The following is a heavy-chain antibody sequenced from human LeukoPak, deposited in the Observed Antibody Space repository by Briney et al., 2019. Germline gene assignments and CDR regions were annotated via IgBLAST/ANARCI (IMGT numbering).Heavy chain of an antibody. J-gene: IGHJ5*02. CDR3: ARSEHIAAAGMSWFDP. CDR1: GGSISGYF. V-gene: IGHV4-4*07. D-gene: IGHD6-13*01. CDR2: IYTSGST. Sequence: SETLSLTCTVSGGSISGYFWSWIRQPAGKGLEWIGRIYTSGSTNYNPSLKSRVTMSVDTSKNQFSLKLSSVTAADTAVYYCARSEHIAAAGMSWFDPWGQGTLVTVSS.